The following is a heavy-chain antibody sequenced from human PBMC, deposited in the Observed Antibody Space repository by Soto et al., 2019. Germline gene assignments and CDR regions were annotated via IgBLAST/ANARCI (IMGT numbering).Heavy chain of an antibody. V-gene: IGHV1-69*04. CDR3: AREDSRANDAFDI. Sequence: SVKVSCKASGGTFSSYTISWVRQAPGQGLEWMGRIIPILGIANYAQKFQGRVTITADKSTNTAYMELSSLRSEDTAVYYCAREDSRANDAFDIWGQGTMVTVSS. J-gene: IGHJ3*02. CDR2: IIPILGIA. CDR1: GGTFSSYT.